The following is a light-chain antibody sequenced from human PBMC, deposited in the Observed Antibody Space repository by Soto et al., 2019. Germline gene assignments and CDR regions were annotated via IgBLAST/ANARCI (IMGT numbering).Light chain of an antibody. CDR3: LQDHNYPWT. Sequence: IQLIQSSFSLSPSVGDSVTVNCLACQGIRNDLGSYQQKPGKAPTLLIYDVSTLQSGVPSRFSGSGSGTDFTLTISSLQPEDFATYYCLQDHNYPWTFGQGPKVDI. J-gene: IGKJ1*01. CDR1: QGIRND. V-gene: IGKV1-6*01. CDR2: DVS.